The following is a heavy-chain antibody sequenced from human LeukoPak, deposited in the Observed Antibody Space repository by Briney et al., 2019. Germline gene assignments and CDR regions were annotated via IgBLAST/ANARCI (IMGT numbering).Heavy chain of an antibody. Sequence: GGSLRLPCAASGFTFSTYWVHWVRQAPGKGLVWVSRINPDGSRTDYADSVKGRFTISRDNAKNTLYLQMNSLRAGDTAVYFCARDLRGTRDYWGQGTLVTVSS. J-gene: IGHJ4*02. CDR2: INPDGSRT. D-gene: IGHD2-15*01. V-gene: IGHV3-74*01. CDR1: GFTFSTYW. CDR3: ARDLRGTRDY.